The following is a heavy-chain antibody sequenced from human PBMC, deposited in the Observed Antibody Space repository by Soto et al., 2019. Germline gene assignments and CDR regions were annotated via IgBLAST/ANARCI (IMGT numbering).Heavy chain of an antibody. CDR2: IWYDGDNK. CDR3: AREDYYDSSGYYYRVGYYGMDV. D-gene: IGHD3-22*01. V-gene: IGHV3-33*01. J-gene: IGHJ6*02. Sequence: PVGSLRLSCAASGFTFSSYGMHWVRQAPGKGLEWVAAIWYDGDNKYYADSVKGRFTISRDNSKNTLYLQMNSLRAEDTAVYYCAREDYYDSSGYYYRVGYYGMDVWGQGTTVTVSS. CDR1: GFTFSSYG.